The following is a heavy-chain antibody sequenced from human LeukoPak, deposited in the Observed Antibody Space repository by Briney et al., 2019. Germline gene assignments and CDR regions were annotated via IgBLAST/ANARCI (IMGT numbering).Heavy chain of an antibody. CDR2: ISGSGGST. CDR3: AKGRQGVAGTAYDY. J-gene: IGHJ4*02. V-gene: IGHV3-23*01. CDR1: GFTFSSYG. D-gene: IGHD6-19*01. Sequence: GSLRLSCAASGFTFSSYGMSWVRQAPGKGLEWVSAISGSGGSTYYADSVKGRFTISRDNSKNTLYLQMNSLRAEDTAVYYCAKGRQGVAGTAYDYWGQGTLVTVSS.